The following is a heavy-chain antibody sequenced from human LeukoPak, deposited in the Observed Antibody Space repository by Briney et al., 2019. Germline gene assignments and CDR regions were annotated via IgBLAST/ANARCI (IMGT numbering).Heavy chain of an antibody. CDR2: IIPIFGTA. J-gene: IGHJ6*03. Sequence: ASVKVSCKASGGTLSIYAISWVRQAPGQGLEWMGGIIPIFGTANYAQKFQGRVTITADESTSTAYMELSSLRPEDTAVYYWAGKSPARRVDYYYYYMDVWGKGTTVTVSS. V-gene: IGHV1-69*13. D-gene: IGHD6-6*01. CDR1: GGTLSIYA. CDR3: AGKSPARRVDYYYYYMDV.